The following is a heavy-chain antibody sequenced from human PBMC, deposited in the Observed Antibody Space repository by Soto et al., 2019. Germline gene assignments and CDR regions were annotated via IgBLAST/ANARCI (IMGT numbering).Heavy chain of an antibody. J-gene: IGHJ6*02. D-gene: IGHD5-18*01. CDR3: ARGGCSYGYDYYYYGMDV. V-gene: IGHV4-59*01. CDR1: GGSISSYY. Sequence: SETLSLTCTVSGGSISSYYWSWIRQPPGKGLEWIGYIYYSGSTNYNPSLKSRVTISVDTSKNQFSLKLSSVTAADTAVYYCARGGCSYGYDYYYYGMDVWGQGTTVTVS. CDR2: IYYSGST.